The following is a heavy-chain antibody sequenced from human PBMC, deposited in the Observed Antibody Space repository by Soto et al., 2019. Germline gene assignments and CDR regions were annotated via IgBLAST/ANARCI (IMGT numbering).Heavy chain of an antibody. CDR1: GGSISTGGYY. J-gene: IGHJ5*01. D-gene: IGHD1-26*01. CDR2: IYHSGRT. Sequence: QVQLQESGPGLVTPSQNLSLTCSVSGGSISTGGYYWSWIRQHPGKGLEWIGYIYHSGRTYYNPSLKSRVIISVDTSKNQFFLKLSSVTAADTAVYYGGRDWDGGLDSWGQGTLVTVSS. CDR3: GRDWDGGLDS. V-gene: IGHV4-31*03.